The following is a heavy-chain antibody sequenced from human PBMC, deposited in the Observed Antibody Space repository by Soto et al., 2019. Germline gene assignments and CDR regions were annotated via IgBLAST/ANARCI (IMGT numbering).Heavy chain of an antibody. CDR2: ISSSSSYI. CDR1: GFTFSSYS. J-gene: IGHJ3*02. CDR3: AMVYCSGGSCFPYDAFAI. Sequence: EVQLVESGGGLVKPGGSLRLSCAASGFTFSSYSMNWVRQAPGKGLEWVSSISSSSSYIYYADSVKGRCTISRDNAKKSLYLQMNSLRDEDTAVYYCAMVYCSGGSCFPYDAFAIWGQGTMITVSS. D-gene: IGHD2-15*01. V-gene: IGHV3-21*01.